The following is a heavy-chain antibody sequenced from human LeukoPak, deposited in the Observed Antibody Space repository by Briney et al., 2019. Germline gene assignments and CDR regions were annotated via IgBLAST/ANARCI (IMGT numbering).Heavy chain of an antibody. J-gene: IGHJ4*02. CDR2: IKTDGSTT. CDR3: ARDPDGWYYFDY. D-gene: IGHD6-19*01. CDR1: GFTFSSSW. V-gene: IGHV3-74*01. Sequence: GGSLRLSCAVSGFTFSSSWMHWVRQAPGKGLVWVSHIKTDGSTTAYADSVKGRFTISRDNSKNTLYLQMNNLRAEDTAVYYCARDPDGWYYFDYWGQGTLVTVSS.